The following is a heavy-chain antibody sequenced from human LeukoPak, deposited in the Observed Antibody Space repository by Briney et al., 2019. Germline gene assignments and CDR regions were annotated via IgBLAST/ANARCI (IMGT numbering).Heavy chain of an antibody. CDR3: AKDVSGIVGSY. V-gene: IGHV3-23*01. J-gene: IGHJ4*02. Sequence: GGSLRLSCAASGFTFSSYAMSWIRQAPGKGLEWVSYISSSGSTIYYADSVKGRFTISRDNSKNTLYLQMNSLRAEDTAVYYCAKDVSGIVGSYWGQGTLVTVSS. D-gene: IGHD1-26*01. CDR2: ISSSGSTI. CDR1: GFTFSSYA.